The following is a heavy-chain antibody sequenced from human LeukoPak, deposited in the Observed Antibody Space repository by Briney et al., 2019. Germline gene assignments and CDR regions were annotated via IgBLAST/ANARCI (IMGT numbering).Heavy chain of an antibody. V-gene: IGHV4-34*01. Sequence: SETLSLTCAVYGGPFSGYYWSWIRQSPGEGLEWIGEINHSGTTNYNPSLKSRVTISVDTSKNQFSLKLNSVTAADTAVYYCARESSGNYYNPLGYMDVWGKGTTVTVSS. J-gene: IGHJ6*03. CDR2: INHSGTT. CDR1: GGPFSGYY. D-gene: IGHD3-10*01. CDR3: ARESSGNYYNPLGYMDV.